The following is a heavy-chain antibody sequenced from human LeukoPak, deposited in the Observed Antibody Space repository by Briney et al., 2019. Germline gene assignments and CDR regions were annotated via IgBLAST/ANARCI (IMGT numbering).Heavy chain of an antibody. V-gene: IGHV3-7*01. CDR1: GFKFPTYC. Sequence: PGGSLRLSCAASGFKFPTYCMSWVRQAPGKGLEWVANIDQDGSEKVYVHSVKGRFTISRDNAKNSLSLQMNSLRDEDTAIYYCARGGVTRVAGRKDNWFGPWGQGTLVTVSS. D-gene: IGHD6-19*01. CDR3: ARGGVTRVAGRKDNWFGP. CDR2: IDQDGSEK. J-gene: IGHJ5*02.